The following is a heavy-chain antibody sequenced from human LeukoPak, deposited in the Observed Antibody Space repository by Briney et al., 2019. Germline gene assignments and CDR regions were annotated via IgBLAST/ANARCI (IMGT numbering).Heavy chain of an antibody. V-gene: IGHV4-34*01. CDR1: GGSFSGYY. CDR3: ARSQILTGYQRFDY. Sequence: PSETLSLTCAVYGGSFSGYYWSWVRQPPGKGLEWIGEINHSGSTNYNPSPTSRVTISVDTSKNQFSLKLSSVTAADTAVYYCARSQILTGYQRFDYWGQGTLVTVSS. D-gene: IGHD3-9*01. J-gene: IGHJ4*02. CDR2: INHSGST.